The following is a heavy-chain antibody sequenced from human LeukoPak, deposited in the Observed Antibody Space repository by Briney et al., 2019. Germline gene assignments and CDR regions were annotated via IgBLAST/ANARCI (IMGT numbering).Heavy chain of an antibody. Sequence: PGGSLRLSCAASGFIFDDYSMHWVRQAPEKGLEWVSGISWNSDSKDYADSVKGRFTISRDNAKNSLFLQVNSLRTEDTALYYCARSVELVQGYFDFWGQGTLVTVSS. J-gene: IGHJ4*02. D-gene: IGHD1/OR15-1a*01. CDR3: ARSVELVQGYFDF. CDR1: GFIFDDYS. V-gene: IGHV3-9*01. CDR2: ISWNSDSK.